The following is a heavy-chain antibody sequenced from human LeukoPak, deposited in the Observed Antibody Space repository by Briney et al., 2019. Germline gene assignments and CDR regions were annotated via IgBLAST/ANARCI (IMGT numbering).Heavy chain of an antibody. Sequence: ASVKVSCKASGYTFIGYYMHWVRQAPGQGLEWMGWINPNTGGTNYAQKFQGWVTMTRDTSISTAYMELSRLRSDGTAVYYCARGRATVTTFSGMDVWGQGTTVTVSS. V-gene: IGHV1-2*04. CDR1: GYTFIGYY. CDR3: ARGRATVTTFSGMDV. D-gene: IGHD4-17*01. CDR2: INPNTGGT. J-gene: IGHJ6*02.